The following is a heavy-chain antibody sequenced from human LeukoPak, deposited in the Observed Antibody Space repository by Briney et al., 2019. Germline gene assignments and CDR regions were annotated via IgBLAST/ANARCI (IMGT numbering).Heavy chain of an antibody. J-gene: IGHJ6*03. V-gene: IGHV3-30*02. D-gene: IGHD2-2*01. CDR1: GFTFSRFG. CDR3: AKDEVVPSYYYIDV. Sequence: PGGSLRLSCAASGFTFSRFGMHWVRQAPGKGLEWVTFINYDGSKEYYADSVKGRFTISRDSSENTLYLQMNSLRAEDTAVYYCAKDEVVPSYYYIDVWGKGTTVTVSS. CDR2: INYDGSKE.